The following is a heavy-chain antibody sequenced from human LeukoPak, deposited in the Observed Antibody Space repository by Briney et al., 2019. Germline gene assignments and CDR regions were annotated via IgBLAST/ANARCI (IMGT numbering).Heavy chain of an antibody. D-gene: IGHD3-10*01. V-gene: IGHV4-34*01. CDR1: GGSFSGYS. Sequence: ETLSLTCAVYGGSFSGYSWSWIRQPPGKGLEWIGEINHSGGTYYNPSLKSRVTISVDRSKNQFSLKLSSVTAADTAVYYCARLVPRGWFDPWGQGTLVTVSS. J-gene: IGHJ5*02. CDR3: ARLVPRGWFDP. CDR2: INHSGGT.